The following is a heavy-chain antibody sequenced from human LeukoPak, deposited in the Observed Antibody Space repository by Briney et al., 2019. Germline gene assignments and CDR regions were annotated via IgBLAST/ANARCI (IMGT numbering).Heavy chain of an antibody. D-gene: IGHD3-22*01. CDR2: IYHSGNT. V-gene: IGHV4-30-2*01. Sequence: SQTLSLTCAVSGGSISSGGYSWSWIRQPPGKGLEWIGYIYHSGNTYYNPSLKSRVTISVDRSKNQFSLKLSSVTAADTAVYYCVRDHYYDSSGYTFRHWGQGTLVTVSS. J-gene: IGHJ1*01. CDR1: GGSISSGGYS. CDR3: VRDHYYDSSGYTFRH.